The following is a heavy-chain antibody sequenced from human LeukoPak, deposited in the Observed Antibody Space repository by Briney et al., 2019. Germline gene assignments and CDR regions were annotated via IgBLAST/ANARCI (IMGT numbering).Heavy chain of an antibody. CDR2: ISYDGSNK. J-gene: IGHJ4*02. CDR1: GLTFSSYA. V-gene: IGHV3-30-3*01. CDR3: ASHYDTSGYHYFDF. Sequence: GRSLRLSCAASGLTFSSYAMHWVRQAPGKGLEWVAVISYDGSNKYYADSVKGRFTISRDNSKNTLYLQMNSLRAEDKAVYYCASHYDTSGYHYFDFRGQGTLVTVSS. D-gene: IGHD3-22*01.